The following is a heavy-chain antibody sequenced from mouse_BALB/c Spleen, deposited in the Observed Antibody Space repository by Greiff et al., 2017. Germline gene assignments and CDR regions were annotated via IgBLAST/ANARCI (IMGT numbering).Heavy chain of an antibody. J-gene: IGHJ4*01. CDR2: INSNGGST. CDR1: GFTFSSYG. D-gene: IGHD2-4*01. Sequence: EVKVVESGGGLVQPGGSLKLSCAASGFTFSSYGMSWVRQTPDKRLELVATINSNGGSTYYPDSVKGRFTISRDNAKNTLYLQMSSLKSEDTAMYYCARDDYDGDAMDYWGQGTSVTVSS. V-gene: IGHV5-6-3*01. CDR3: ARDDYDGDAMDY.